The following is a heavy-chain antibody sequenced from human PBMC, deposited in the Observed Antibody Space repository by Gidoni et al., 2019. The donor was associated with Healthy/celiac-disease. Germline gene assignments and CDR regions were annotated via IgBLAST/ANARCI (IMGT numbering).Heavy chain of an antibody. Sequence: EVQLVESGGGLVKPGGSLRLSCAASGFTFSHAWMSWVRQAPGKGLEWVGRSKSKTDGGTTDYAAPVKGRFTISRDDSKNTLYLQMNSLKTEDTAVYYCTTDLVGRAYCSGGSCYSFDYWGQGTLVTVSS. V-gene: IGHV3-15*01. CDR2: SKSKTDGGTT. CDR1: GFTFSHAW. CDR3: TTDLVGRAYCSGGSCYSFDY. J-gene: IGHJ4*02. D-gene: IGHD2-15*01.